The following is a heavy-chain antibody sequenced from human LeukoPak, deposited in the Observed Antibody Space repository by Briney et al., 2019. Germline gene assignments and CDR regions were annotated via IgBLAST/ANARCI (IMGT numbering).Heavy chain of an antibody. V-gene: IGHV1-2*02. J-gene: IGHJ4*02. D-gene: IGHD6-19*01. CDR2: MNPTSGGT. CDR1: GYTFTDYY. CDR3: APRRVAADKGFDY. Sequence: GASVKVSCKASGYTFTDYYMHWMRQAPGQGPEWMGWMNPTSGGTNYAQKFQGRVTMTRDTSITTAYMELSSLRSDDMAVYYCAPRRVAADKGFDYWGQGTLVTVSS.